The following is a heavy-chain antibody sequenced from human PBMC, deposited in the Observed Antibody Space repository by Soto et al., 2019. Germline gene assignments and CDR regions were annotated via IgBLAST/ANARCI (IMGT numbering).Heavy chain of an antibody. CDR2: IKGKSDGGTT. CDR1: GFSFSNAW. V-gene: IGHV3-15*07. CDR3: TSDYDGDGRETFDF. J-gene: IGHJ4*02. D-gene: IGHD4-17*01. Sequence: GGSLRLSCAASGFSFSNAWMNWVRQAPGKGLEWVGRIKGKSDGGTTDYAASVEGRFTSSRDDSKNTLFLQLNSLKTEDTALYFCTSDYDGDGRETFDFWGQGTLVTVSS.